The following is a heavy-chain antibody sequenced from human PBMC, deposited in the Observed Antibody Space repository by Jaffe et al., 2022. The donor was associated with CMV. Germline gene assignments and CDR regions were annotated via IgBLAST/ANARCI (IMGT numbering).Heavy chain of an antibody. J-gene: IGHJ5*02. D-gene: IGHD6-19*01. V-gene: IGHV3-33*01. CDR2: IWYDGSNK. Sequence: QVQLVESGGGVVQPGRSLRLSCAASGFTFSSYGMHWVRQAPGKGLEWVAVIWYDGSNKYYADSVKGRFTISRDNSKNTLYLQMNSLRAEDTAVYYCARDGLMQWLVPSIQGWFDPWGQGTLVTVSS. CDR3: ARDGLMQWLVPSIQGWFDP. CDR1: GFTFSSYG.